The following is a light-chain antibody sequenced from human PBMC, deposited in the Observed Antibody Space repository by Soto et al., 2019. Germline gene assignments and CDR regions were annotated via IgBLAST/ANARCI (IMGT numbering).Light chain of an antibody. CDR2: GAS. CDR1: QSVNSN. J-gene: IGKJ1*01. Sequence: EIVLTQSPGTLSLSPGERATLSCRASQSVNSNYLAWYQQKPGQAPRLLIYGASSRATGIPDRFSGNGSGTEFTLTISSLQSEDFAVYYCQQSNNWPETFGKVTKV. CDR3: QQSNNWPET. V-gene: IGKV3-15*01.